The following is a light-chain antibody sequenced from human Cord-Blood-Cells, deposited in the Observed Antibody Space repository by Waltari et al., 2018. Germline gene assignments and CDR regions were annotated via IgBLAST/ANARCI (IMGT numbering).Light chain of an antibody. Sequence: QSALTQPASSSGPPAQSITISCTGTSSAVGSYNLVSWYQQHPGKAPKLTIYEGSKRPSGVSNRFSGSKSGNTASLTISGLQAEDEADYYCCSYAGSSTLVFGGGTKLTVL. CDR2: EGS. V-gene: IGLV2-23*01. CDR3: CSYAGSSTLV. CDR1: SSAVGSYNL. J-gene: IGLJ3*02.